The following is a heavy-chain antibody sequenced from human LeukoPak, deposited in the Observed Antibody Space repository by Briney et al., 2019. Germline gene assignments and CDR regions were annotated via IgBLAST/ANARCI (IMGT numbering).Heavy chain of an antibody. CDR3: ARVRYDWELRYEAPGEH. CDR1: GYTFTSYG. J-gene: IGHJ1*01. Sequence: GASVKVSCKASGYTFTSYGISWVRQAPGQGLEWMGWISAYNGNTNYAQKLQGRVTMTTDTSTSTAYMELRSLRSDDTAVYYCARVRYDWELRYEAPGEHWGQGTLVTLSS. CDR2: ISAYNGNT. D-gene: IGHD1-26*01. V-gene: IGHV1-18*01.